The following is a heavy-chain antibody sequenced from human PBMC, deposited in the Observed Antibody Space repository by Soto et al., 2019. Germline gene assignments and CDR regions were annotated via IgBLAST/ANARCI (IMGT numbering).Heavy chain of an antibody. CDR1: GFTFSNYW. V-gene: IGHV3-7*01. D-gene: IGHD3-22*01. CDR3: AREASGYYYFDY. Sequence: EEQLVESGGGLVQPGGSLRLSCVASGFTFSNYWMSWVRQAPGKGLEWVANIKKEGSAKLSVDSEKGRFTISRDNTKNSVYLHMTSLRAEDTAVYYCAREASGYYYFDYWGQGTLVTVSS. CDR2: IKKEGSAK. J-gene: IGHJ4*02.